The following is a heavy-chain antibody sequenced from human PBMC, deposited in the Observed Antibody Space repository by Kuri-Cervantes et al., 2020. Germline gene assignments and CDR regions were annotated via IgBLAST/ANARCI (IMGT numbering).Heavy chain of an antibody. Sequence: ASVKVSCKASGYTFTSYGISWVRQAPGQGLEWMGWINPNSGGTKYAQKFQGRVTMTRDTSISTAYMELSRLRSDDTAVYYCARVCPGRYGFDIWGQGTMVTVSS. CDR2: INPNSGGT. J-gene: IGHJ3*02. CDR1: GYTFTSYG. CDR3: ARVCPGRYGFDI. V-gene: IGHV1-2*02.